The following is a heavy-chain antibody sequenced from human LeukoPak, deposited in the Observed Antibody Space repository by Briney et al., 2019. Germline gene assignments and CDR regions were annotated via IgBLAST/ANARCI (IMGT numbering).Heavy chain of an antibody. J-gene: IGHJ3*02. V-gene: IGHV3-49*04. CDR3: AKDSQLLWFGEFRSAFDI. D-gene: IGHD3-10*01. Sequence: PGGSLRLSCTASGFTFGDYAMSWVRQAPGKGLEWVGFIRRKAYGGTTEYAASVKGRFTISRDDSKSIAYLQMNSLRAEDTAVYYCAKDSQLLWFGEFRSAFDIWGQGTMVTVSS. CDR2: IRRKAYGGTT. CDR1: GFTFGDYA.